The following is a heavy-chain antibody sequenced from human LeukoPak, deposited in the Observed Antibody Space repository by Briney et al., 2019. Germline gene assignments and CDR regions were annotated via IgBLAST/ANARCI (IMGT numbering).Heavy chain of an antibody. J-gene: IGHJ4*02. CDR2: IIPIFGTS. D-gene: IGHD3-9*01. CDR1: GGTFSSYA. CDR3: ARDLLGSHTSYSSGAWDY. V-gene: IGHV1-69*13. Sequence: SVKVSCKASGGTFSSYAISWVRQAPGQGLEWMGGIIPIFGTSNYAQKFQGRVTITADESTSTAYMELSSLRAEDTAVYYCARDLLGSHTSYSSGAWDYWGQGTLVTVSS.